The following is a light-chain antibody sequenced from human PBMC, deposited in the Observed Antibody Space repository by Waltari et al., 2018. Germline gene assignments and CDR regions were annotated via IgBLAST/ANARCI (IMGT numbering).Light chain of an antibody. CDR3: CSYAGSGIYV. V-gene: IGLV2-23*02. Sequence: QSALTQPASVSGSPGQSITLSCTGTNSYVGSYDLISWHQQYPGKAPKLIIYEFYKRHSEVSNRFSGSKSGNTASLTISGLQADDEADYDCCSYAGSGIYVFGTGSQVTVL. CDR1: NSYVGSYDL. J-gene: IGLJ1*01. CDR2: EFY.